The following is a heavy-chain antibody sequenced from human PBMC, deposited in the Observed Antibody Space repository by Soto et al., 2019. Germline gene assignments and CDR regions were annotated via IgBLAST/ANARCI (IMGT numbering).Heavy chain of an antibody. Sequence: GGSLRLSCAASGFTFSSYAMSWVRQAPGKGLEWVSAISGSGGSTYYADSVKGRFTISRDNSKNTLYLQMNSLRAEDTAVYYCAKDPLWDSDWYCDLWGRGTLVTVSS. D-gene: IGHD1-26*01. CDR3: AKDPLWDSDWYCDL. CDR1: GFTFSSYA. V-gene: IGHV3-23*01. J-gene: IGHJ2*01. CDR2: ISGSGGST.